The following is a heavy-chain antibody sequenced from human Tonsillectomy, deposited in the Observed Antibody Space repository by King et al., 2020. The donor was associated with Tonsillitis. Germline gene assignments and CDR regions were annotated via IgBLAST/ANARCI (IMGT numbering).Heavy chain of an antibody. CDR3: AREDNYYFDY. J-gene: IGHJ4*02. D-gene: IGHD1-1*01. CDR1: GGSISSYY. CDR2: IYYSGST. V-gene: IGHV4-59*01. Sequence: VQLQESGPGLVKPSETLSLTFTVSGGSISSYYWSWIRQPPGKGLEWIGYIYYSGSTNYNPSLKSRVTISVDTSKNQFSLKLSSVTAADTAVYYCAREDNYYFDYWGQGTLVTVSS.